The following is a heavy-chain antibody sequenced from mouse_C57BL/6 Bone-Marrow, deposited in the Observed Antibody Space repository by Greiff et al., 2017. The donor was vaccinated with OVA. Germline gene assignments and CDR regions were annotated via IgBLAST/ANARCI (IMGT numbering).Heavy chain of an antibody. V-gene: IGHV1-81*01. CDR2: IYPRSGNT. J-gene: IGHJ2*01. CDR3: ARWAWGYQYYFDY. Sequence: VQLQQSGAELARPGASVKLSCKASGYTFTSYGISWVKQRTGQGLEWIGEIYPRSGNTYYNEKFKGKATLTADTSSSTAYMELRSLTSEDSAVYFCARWAWGYQYYFDYWGQGTTLTVSS. D-gene: IGHD2-14*01. CDR1: GYTFTSYG.